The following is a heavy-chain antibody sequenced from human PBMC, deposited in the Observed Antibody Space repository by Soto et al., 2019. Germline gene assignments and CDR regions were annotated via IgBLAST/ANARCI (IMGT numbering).Heavy chain of an antibody. V-gene: IGHV4-39*01. Sequence: SETLSLTCTVSCGSISVSNYFWGWIRQPPGKGLEWIGSIYYSGNTYYSPSLKSRVTISVDTSKNQFSLNLNSVTAADTAVYYCATTLYSSEWSRDYWGQGTLVTVS. CDR2: IYYSGNT. CDR1: CGSISVSNYF. CDR3: ATTLYSSEWSRDY. J-gene: IGHJ4*02. D-gene: IGHD6-19*01.